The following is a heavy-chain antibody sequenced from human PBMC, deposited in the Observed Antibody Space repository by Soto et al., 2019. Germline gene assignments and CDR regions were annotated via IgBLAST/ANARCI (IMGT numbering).Heavy chain of an antibody. J-gene: IGHJ6*02. D-gene: IGHD5-18*01. V-gene: IGHV1-18*01. Sequence: QVQLVQSGAEVKKPGASVKVSCKASGYTFTSYGISWVRQAPGQGLEWMGWISAYNGNTNYAQKLQGRVTMTTDTSTSTAYMELMSLRSDDTAVYYCAIDTAMVRSGISPSYYYYGMDVWGQGTTVTVSS. CDR2: ISAYNGNT. CDR1: GYTFTSYG. CDR3: AIDTAMVRSGISPSYYYYGMDV.